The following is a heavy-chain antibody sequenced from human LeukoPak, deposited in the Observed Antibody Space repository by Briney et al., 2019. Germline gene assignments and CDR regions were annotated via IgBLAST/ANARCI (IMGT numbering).Heavy chain of an antibody. CDR1: GFTFSSYA. CDR3: ARSQVGATDY. CDR2: ISSNGGST. Sequence: GGSLRLSCAASGFTFSSYAMHWVRQAPGKGLEYVSAISSNGGSTYYANSVKGRFTISRDNSKNTLYLQMGSLRAEDMAVYYCARSQVGATDYWGQGTLVTVSS. V-gene: IGHV3-64*01. D-gene: IGHD1-26*01. J-gene: IGHJ4*02.